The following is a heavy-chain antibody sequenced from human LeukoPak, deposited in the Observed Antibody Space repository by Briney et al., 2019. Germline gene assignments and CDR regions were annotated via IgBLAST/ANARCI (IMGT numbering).Heavy chain of an antibody. CDR2: ISAYNGNT. Sequence: ASVKVSCKASGGTFISYAISWVRQAPGQGLEWMGWISAYNGNTNYAQKLQGRVTMTTDTSTSTAYMELRSLRSDDTAVYYCARDWGYYESGGFDYWGQGTLVTVSS. V-gene: IGHV1-18*01. D-gene: IGHD3-22*01. J-gene: IGHJ4*02. CDR3: ARDWGYYESGGFDY. CDR1: GGTFISYA.